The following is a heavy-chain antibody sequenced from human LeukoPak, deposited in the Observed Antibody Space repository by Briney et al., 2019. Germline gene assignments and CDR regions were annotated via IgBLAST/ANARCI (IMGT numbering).Heavy chain of an antibody. CDR1: GFIFTGYF. J-gene: IGHJ4*02. CDR3: ARGRGLGVVSPYFDY. Sequence: GGSLRLSCAASGFIFTGYFMSWVRQAPGNGLERVSVIYGDGRTSHSASVRGRFTISRDNSKNIVSLQMNNLRAEDTAVYYCARGRGLGVVSPYFDYWGQGTLVTVSS. V-gene: IGHV3-53*01. CDR2: IYGDGRT. D-gene: IGHD3-3*01.